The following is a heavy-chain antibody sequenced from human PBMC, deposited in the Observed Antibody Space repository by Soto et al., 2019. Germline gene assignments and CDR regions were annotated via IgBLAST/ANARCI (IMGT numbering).Heavy chain of an antibody. J-gene: IGHJ4*02. D-gene: IGHD3-22*01. Sequence: PVGSLRLSCAVSGFTVSSKYMNWVRQAPGKGLEWVSVIYLGGDTYYSDSVKGRFTISRDNSKNTRYLQMDSLRVDDTAVYYCARGKGDYYFDFDFWGQGTLVTVSS. V-gene: IGHV3-53*01. CDR2: IYLGGDT. CDR1: GFTVSSKY. CDR3: ARGKGDYYFDFDF.